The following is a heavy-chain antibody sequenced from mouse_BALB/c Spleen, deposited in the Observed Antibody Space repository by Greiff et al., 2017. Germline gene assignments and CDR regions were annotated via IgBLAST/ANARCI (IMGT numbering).Heavy chain of an antibody. V-gene: IGHV2-6-4*01. CDR3: ARNSELRRGFAY. CDR2: IWGGGST. CDR1: GFSLSRYS. J-gene: IGHJ3*01. D-gene: IGHD2-12*01. Sequence: VKLMESGPGLVAPSQSLSITCTVSGFSLSRYSVHWVRQPPGKGLEWLGMIWGGGSTDYNSALKSRLSISKDNSTSQVFLKMNSLQTDDTAMYYCARNSELRRGFAYWGQGTLVTVAA.